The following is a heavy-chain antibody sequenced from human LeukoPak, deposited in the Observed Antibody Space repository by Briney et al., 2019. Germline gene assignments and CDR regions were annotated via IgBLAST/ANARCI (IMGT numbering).Heavy chain of an antibody. CDR2: IYHSGST. J-gene: IGHJ6*04. CDR3: ARSGYCSSTSCYLAYYYGMDV. D-gene: IGHD2-2*01. CDR1: GGSIGSSNW. V-gene: IGHV4-4*02. Sequence: SETLSLTYAVSGGSIGSSNWWSWVRQPPGKGLEWIGEIYHSGSTNYNPSLKSRVTISVDKSKNQFSLKLSSVTAADTAVYYCARSGYCSSTSCYLAYYYGMDVWGKGTTVTVSS.